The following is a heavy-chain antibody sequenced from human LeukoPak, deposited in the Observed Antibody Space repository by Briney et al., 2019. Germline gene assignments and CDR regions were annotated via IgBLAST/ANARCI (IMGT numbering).Heavy chain of an antibody. Sequence: SETLSLTCTVSGGSISSGGYYWSWIRQHPGKGLEWIGCIYYSGSTYYNPSLKSRVTISVDTSKNQFSLKLSSVTAADTAVYYCARVGGRSLEWLFPSYHDAFDIWGQGTMVTVSS. J-gene: IGHJ3*02. CDR1: GGSISSGGYY. V-gene: IGHV4-31*03. D-gene: IGHD3-3*01. CDR3: ARVGGRSLEWLFPSYHDAFDI. CDR2: IYYSGST.